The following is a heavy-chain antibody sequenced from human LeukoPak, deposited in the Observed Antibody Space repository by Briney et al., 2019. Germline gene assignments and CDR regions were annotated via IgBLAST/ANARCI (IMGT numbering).Heavy chain of an antibody. J-gene: IGHJ3*02. CDR3: ARDRATADSHAFDI. Sequence: SETLSLTCTVSGGSISSGGYYWSWIRQHPGKGLEWIGYIYYSGSTYYNPSLKSRVTISVDTSKNQFSLKLSSVTAADMAVYYCARDRATADSHAFDIWGQGTMVTVSS. V-gene: IGHV4-31*03. CDR1: GGSISSGGYY. D-gene: IGHD3-22*01. CDR2: IYYSGST.